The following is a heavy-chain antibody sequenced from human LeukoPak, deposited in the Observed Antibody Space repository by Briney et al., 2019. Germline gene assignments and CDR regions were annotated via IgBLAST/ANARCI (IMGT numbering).Heavy chain of an antibody. CDR2: IRYDGSNK. D-gene: IGHD3-22*01. V-gene: IGHV3-30*02. CDR3: ALNYYDSSGYSGTYFDY. CDR1: GFTFSSYG. Sequence: GGSLRLSCAASGFTFSSYGMHWVRQAPGKGLEWVAFIRYDGSNKYYADSVKGRFTISRDNSKNTLYLQMNSLRAEDTAVYYCALNYYDSSGYSGTYFDYWGQGTLVTVSS. J-gene: IGHJ4*02.